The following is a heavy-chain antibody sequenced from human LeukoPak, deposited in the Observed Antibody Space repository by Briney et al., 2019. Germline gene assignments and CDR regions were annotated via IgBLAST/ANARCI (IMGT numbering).Heavy chain of an antibody. Sequence: SETLSLTCTVSGGSISSSSYYWGWIRLPPGKGLEWIGSIYYSGSTYYNPSLKSRVTISVDTSKNQFSLKLSSVTAADTAVYYCAGGNSYGFWSHWGQGTLVTVSS. CDR2: IYYSGST. V-gene: IGHV4-39*01. D-gene: IGHD5-18*01. CDR3: AGGNSYGFWSH. CDR1: GGSISSSSYY. J-gene: IGHJ4*02.